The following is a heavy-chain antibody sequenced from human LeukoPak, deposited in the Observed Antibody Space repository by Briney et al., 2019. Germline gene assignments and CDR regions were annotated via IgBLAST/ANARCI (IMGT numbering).Heavy chain of an antibody. D-gene: IGHD2-2*02. CDR3: ARGGPYCSSTSCYNDYYYMDA. J-gene: IGHJ6*03. Sequence: RPGGSLRLSCAASGFTFDDYGMSWVRQAPGKGLEWVSGINWNGGSTGYADSVKGRFTISRDNAKNSLYLQMNSLRAEDTALYYCARGGPYCSSTSCYNDYYYMDAWGKGTTVTVSS. V-gene: IGHV3-20*04. CDR1: GFTFDDYG. CDR2: INWNGGST.